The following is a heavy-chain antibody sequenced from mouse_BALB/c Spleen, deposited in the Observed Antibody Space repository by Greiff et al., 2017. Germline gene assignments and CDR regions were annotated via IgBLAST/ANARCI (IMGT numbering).Heavy chain of an antibody. V-gene: IGHV5-17*02. Sequence: EVKVEESGGGLVQPGGSLKLSCAASGFTFSSFGMHWVRQAPEKGLEWVAYISSGSSTIYYADTVKGRFTISRDNPKNTLFLQMTSLRSEDTAMYYCARSGSSSHYYAMDYWGQGTSVTVSS. CDR2: ISSGSSTI. CDR1: GFTFSSFG. J-gene: IGHJ4*01. CDR3: ARSGSSSHYYAMDY. D-gene: IGHD1-1*01.